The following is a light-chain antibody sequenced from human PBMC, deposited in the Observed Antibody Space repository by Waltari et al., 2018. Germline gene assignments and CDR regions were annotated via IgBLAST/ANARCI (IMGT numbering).Light chain of an antibody. CDR1: QSVTSN. J-gene: IGKJ1*01. CDR3: QQYNDWPPWT. CDR2: GAS. Sequence: EIVMTQSPASLSLSPGERATLSCRASQSVTSNLAWYQQKPGQAPRLLIYGASTRAAGIPVRFSGSGSGTEFTLTVSGLQSEDFAIYYCQQYNDWPPWTFGQGTKVEI. V-gene: IGKV3-15*01.